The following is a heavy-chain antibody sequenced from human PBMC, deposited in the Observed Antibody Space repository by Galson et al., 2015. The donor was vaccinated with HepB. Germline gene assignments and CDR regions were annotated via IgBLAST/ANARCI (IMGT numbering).Heavy chain of an antibody. V-gene: IGHV4-59*08. J-gene: IGHJ4*02. CDR1: GGSISSYY. CDR2: IYYSGST. Sequence: ETLSLTCTVSGGSISSYYWSWIRQPPGKGLEWIGYIYYSGSTNYNPSLKSRVTISVDTSKNQFSLKLSSVTAADTAVYYCARRSTYGDYGDFDYWGQGTLVTVSS. D-gene: IGHD4-17*01. CDR3: ARRSTYGDYGDFDY.